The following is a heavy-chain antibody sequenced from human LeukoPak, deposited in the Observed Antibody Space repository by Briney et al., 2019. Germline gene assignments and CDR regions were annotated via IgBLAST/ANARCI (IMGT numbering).Heavy chain of an antibody. CDR1: GYTFTGYY. V-gene: IGHV1-2*02. D-gene: IGHD2-15*01. J-gene: IGHJ6*02. Sequence: ASVKVSCKASGYTFTGYYMHWVRQAPGQGLEWMGWINPNSGGTNYAQKFQGRVTMTRDTSISTAYMELSRLRSDDTAVYYCARYCSGGTCKLGYYYYGMDVWGQGTTVTVSS. CDR3: ARYCSGGTCKLGYYYYGMDV. CDR2: INPNSGGT.